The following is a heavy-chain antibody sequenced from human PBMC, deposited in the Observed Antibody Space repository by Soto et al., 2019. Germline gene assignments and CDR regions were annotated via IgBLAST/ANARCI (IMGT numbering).Heavy chain of an antibody. D-gene: IGHD2-2*01. CDR2: ISAYNGNT. Sequence: GASVKVSCKASGYTFTSYGIIWVRQAPGQGLEWMGWISAYNGNTNYAQKLQGRVTMTTDTSTSTAYMELRSLRSDDTAVYYCARDIVVVPAAIPYYYYMDVWGKGTTVTVSS. V-gene: IGHV1-18*01. CDR1: GYTFTSYG. J-gene: IGHJ6*03. CDR3: ARDIVVVPAAIPYYYYMDV.